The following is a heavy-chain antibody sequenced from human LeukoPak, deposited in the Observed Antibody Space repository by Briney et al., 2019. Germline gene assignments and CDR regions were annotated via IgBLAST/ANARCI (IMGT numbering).Heavy chain of an antibody. CDR2: INWNGGST. Sequence: GGCLRLPCAVSVFTFDDYCMRWVRQAPRKGLDWVSGINWNGGSTGYADSAKGRFTISRDNAQNSLYLQMNSLRPEDTALYYCARRFSTITTAVTTAVDYWGQGTLVTVSS. V-gene: IGHV3-20*04. J-gene: IGHJ4*02. D-gene: IGHD4-17*01. CDR1: VFTFDDYC. CDR3: ARRFSTITTAVTTAVDY.